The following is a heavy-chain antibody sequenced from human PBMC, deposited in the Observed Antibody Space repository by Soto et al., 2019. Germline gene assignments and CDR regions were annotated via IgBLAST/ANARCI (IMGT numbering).Heavy chain of an antibody. Sequence: EVQLLESGGDLVQPGGSLRLSCAASGFTFGDFAMNWVRQAPGKGLEWVSGITGGGDYTFYADSVKGPFTISRVQSKNTVYLQMNSLRAEDTALYYCVKKIAGTTTNGAYWYFDLWGRGTLVTVSS. CDR2: ITGGGDYT. J-gene: IGHJ2*01. V-gene: IGHV3-23*01. CDR3: VKKIAGTTTNGAYWYFDL. D-gene: IGHD2-8*01. CDR1: GFTFGDFA.